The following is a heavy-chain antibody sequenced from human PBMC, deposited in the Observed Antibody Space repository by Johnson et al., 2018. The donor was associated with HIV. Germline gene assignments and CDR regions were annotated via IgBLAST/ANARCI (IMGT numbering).Heavy chain of an antibody. CDR2: IRTKANSYAT. J-gene: IGHJ3*02. CDR1: GFTFSGSA. CDR3: VRQGGGDYDYAWGSSGDAFDI. V-gene: IGHV3-73*01. D-gene: IGHD3-16*01. Sequence: VQLVESGGGLVQPGGSLKLSCAASGFTFSGSAMHWVRQASGKGLEWVGRIRTKANSYATAYAASVKGRFTISSDNSKNTVYLQMNDLRAEDTAVYYCVRQGGGDYDYAWGSSGDAFDIWGQGTLVTVSS.